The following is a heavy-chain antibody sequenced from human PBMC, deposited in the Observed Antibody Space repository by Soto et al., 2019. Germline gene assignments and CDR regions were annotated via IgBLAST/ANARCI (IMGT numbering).Heavy chain of an antibody. CDR1: GFTFDDYA. CDR2: ISWNSGNL. J-gene: IGHJ4*02. CDR3: SKGASTTVFAFNDY. D-gene: IGHD4-17*01. Sequence: DVQLVESGGGLVQPGRSLRLSCAASGFTFDDYAMHWVRQGPGKGLAWVSSISWNSGNLGYADSVKGRFTISRDNAKNSLYLQMNSLRGEDTALYYCSKGASTTVFAFNDYWGQGTLVTVSS. V-gene: IGHV3-9*01.